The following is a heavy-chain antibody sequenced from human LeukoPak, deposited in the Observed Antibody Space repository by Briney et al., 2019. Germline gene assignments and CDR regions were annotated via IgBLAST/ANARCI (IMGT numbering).Heavy chain of an antibody. CDR2: IIPIFGIA. CDR1: GGTFSSYA. Sequence: GASVKVSCKASGGTFSSYAISWVRQAPGQGLEWMGRIIPIFGIANYAQKFQGRVTITADKSTSTAYVELSSLRSEDTAVYYCARDRGGNPLWGQGTLVTVSS. CDR3: ARDRGGNPL. V-gene: IGHV1-69*04. D-gene: IGHD4-23*01. J-gene: IGHJ4*02.